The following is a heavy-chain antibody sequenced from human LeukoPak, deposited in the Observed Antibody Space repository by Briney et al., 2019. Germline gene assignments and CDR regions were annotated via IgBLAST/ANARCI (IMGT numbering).Heavy chain of an antibody. D-gene: IGHD6-19*01. V-gene: IGHV1-69*05. CDR3: ARDRQWLVQDYYYYMDV. J-gene: IGHJ6*03. CDR1: GGTFSSYA. Sequence: GASVKVSCKASGGTFSSYAISWVRQAPGQGLEWMGGIIPIFGTANYAQKFQGRVTMTTDTSTSTAYMELRSLRSDDTAVYYCARDRQWLVQDYYYYMDVWGKGTTVTVSS. CDR2: IIPIFGTA.